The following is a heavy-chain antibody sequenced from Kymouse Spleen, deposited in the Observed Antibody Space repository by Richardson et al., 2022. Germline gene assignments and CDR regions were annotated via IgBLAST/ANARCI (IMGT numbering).Heavy chain of an antibody. CDR3: ARGLVWDY. CDR1: GGSFSGYY. Sequence: QVQLQQWGAGLLKPSETLSLTCAVYGGSFSGYYWSWIRQPPGKGLEWIGEINHSGSTNYNPSLKSRVTISVDTSKNQFSLKLSSVTAADTAVYYCARGLVWDYWGQGTLVTVSS. J-gene: IGHJ4*02. V-gene: IGHV4-34*01. D-gene: IGHD3-16*02,IGHD3-9*01. CDR2: INHSGST.